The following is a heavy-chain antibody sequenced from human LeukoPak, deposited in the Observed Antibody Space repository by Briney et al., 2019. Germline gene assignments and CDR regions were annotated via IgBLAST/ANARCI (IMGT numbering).Heavy chain of an antibody. Sequence: ASVKVSCKASGGTFSSYAISWERQAPGQGLEWMGMINLSGGSTNYAQKFQGRVTMTRDTSTTTVYMELSSLRSEDTAIYYCARGGTYYYYGMDVWGQGTTVTVSS. J-gene: IGHJ6*02. V-gene: IGHV1-46*01. CDR2: INLSGGST. D-gene: IGHD1-26*01. CDR3: ARGGTYYYYGMDV. CDR1: GGTFSSYA.